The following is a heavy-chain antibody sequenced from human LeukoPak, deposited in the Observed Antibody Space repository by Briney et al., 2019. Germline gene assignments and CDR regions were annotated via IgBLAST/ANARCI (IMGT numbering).Heavy chain of an antibody. CDR1: GYTFTGYY. CDR3: ARDPGYCSSTSCPMGY. V-gene: IGHV1-2*02. Sequence: ASVKVSCTASGYTFTGYYMHWVRQAPGQGLEWMGWINPNSGGTNYAQKFQGRVTMTRDTSISTAYMELSRLRSDDTAVYYCARDPGYCSSTSCPMGYWGQGTLVTVSS. CDR2: INPNSGGT. D-gene: IGHD2-2*01. J-gene: IGHJ4*02.